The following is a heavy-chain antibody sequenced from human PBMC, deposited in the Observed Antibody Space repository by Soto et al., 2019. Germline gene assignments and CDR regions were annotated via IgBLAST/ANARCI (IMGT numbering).Heavy chain of an antibody. CDR3: ARGRYGDY. J-gene: IGHJ4*02. V-gene: IGHV1-18*01. CDR2: ISAHNGNT. CDR1: GYAFTTYG. Sequence: QVRLVQSGAEVKKPGASVKFSCQASGYAFTTYGITWVRQAPGQGLEWMGWISAHNGNTNYAQKLQGRVTVTRDTSTSTAYMELRSLRSDDTAVYYCARGRYGDYWGQGALVTVSS. D-gene: IGHD1-1*01.